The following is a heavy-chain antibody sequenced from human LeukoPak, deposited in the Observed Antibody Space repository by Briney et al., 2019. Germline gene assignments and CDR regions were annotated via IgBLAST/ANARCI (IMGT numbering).Heavy chain of an antibody. D-gene: IGHD6-13*01. V-gene: IGHV3-30*18. CDR3: AKQRYSSSWYWFDP. Sequence: PGRSLRLSCAASGFTFSSYGMHWVRQAPGKGLEWVAVISYDGSNKYYADSVKGRFTISRDNSKNTLYLQMNSLRAEDTAVYYCAKQRYSSSWYWFDPWGQGTLVTVSS. CDR1: GFTFSSYG. J-gene: IGHJ5*02. CDR2: ISYDGSNK.